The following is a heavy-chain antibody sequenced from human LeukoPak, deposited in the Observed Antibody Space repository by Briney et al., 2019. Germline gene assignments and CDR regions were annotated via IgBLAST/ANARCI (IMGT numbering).Heavy chain of an antibody. Sequence: GASVKVSCKASGGTFSSYAISWVRQAPGQGLEWMGGIIPIPGIANYAQKFQGRVTITADKSTSTAYMELSSLRSEDTAVYYCATAVVVVVAAHSQYYYYYGMDVWGQGTTVIVSS. D-gene: IGHD2-15*01. V-gene: IGHV1-69*10. CDR2: IIPIPGIA. J-gene: IGHJ6*02. CDR3: ATAVVVVVAAHSQYYYYYGMDV. CDR1: GGTFSSYA.